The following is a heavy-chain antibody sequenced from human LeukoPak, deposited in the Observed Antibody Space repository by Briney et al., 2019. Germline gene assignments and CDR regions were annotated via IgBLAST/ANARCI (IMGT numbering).Heavy chain of an antibody. Sequence: SETLSLTCTVSGDSISNYYWSWIRQPPGKGLEWIGYISYSGSTNYNPSLKSRVTMTVDTSKNQFSLKLSSVTAADTAVYYCARHKYSSGWPPEGAFDIWGQGTMVTVSS. J-gene: IGHJ3*02. CDR3: ARHKYSSGWPPEGAFDI. V-gene: IGHV4-59*08. CDR2: ISYSGST. D-gene: IGHD6-19*01. CDR1: GDSISNYY.